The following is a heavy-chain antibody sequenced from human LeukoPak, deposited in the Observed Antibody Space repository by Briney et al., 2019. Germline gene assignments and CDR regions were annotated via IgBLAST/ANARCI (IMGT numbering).Heavy chain of an antibody. CDR2: INPNSGGT. Sequence: ASVKVSCKTSGYXFTGYYMHWVRQAPGQGLEWMGWINPNSGGTNYAQKFEGRATMTRDTSISTAYMELSRLRSDDTALYYCARGTAVADLLADYWGQGTLVTVSS. D-gene: IGHD6-19*01. CDR3: ARGTAVADLLADY. J-gene: IGHJ4*02. CDR1: GYXFTGYY. V-gene: IGHV1-2*02.